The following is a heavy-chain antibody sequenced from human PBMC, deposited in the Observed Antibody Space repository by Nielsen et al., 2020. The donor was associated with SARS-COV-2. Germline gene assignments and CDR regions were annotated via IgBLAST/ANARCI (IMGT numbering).Heavy chain of an antibody. J-gene: IGHJ4*02. CDR2: INHSGST. Sequence: SETLSLTCAVYGGSFSGYYWSRIRQPPGKGLEWIGEINHSGSTNYNPSLKSRVTISVDTSKNQFSLKLSSVTAADTAVYYCAIEAFIAATTTWGQGTLVTVSS. V-gene: IGHV4-34*01. CDR1: GGSFSGYY. D-gene: IGHD6-13*01. CDR3: AIEAFIAATTT.